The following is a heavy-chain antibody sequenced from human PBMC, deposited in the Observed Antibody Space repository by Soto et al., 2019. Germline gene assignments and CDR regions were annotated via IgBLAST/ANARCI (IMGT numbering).Heavy chain of an antibody. J-gene: IGHJ4*02. Sequence: GESLKISCKGSGYSITSYWNGWVRQMPGKGLEWMGIIYPGDSDTRYSPSFQGQVTISADKSISTAYLQWSSLKASDTAMYYCARQQYYDILTGYSAFDYWGQGTLVTVSS. D-gene: IGHD3-9*01. CDR2: IYPGDSDT. CDR1: GYSITSYW. CDR3: ARQQYYDILTGYSAFDY. V-gene: IGHV5-51*01.